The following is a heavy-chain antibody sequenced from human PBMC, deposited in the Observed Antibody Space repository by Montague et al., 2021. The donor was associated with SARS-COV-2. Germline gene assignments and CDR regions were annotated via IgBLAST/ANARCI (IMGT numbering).Heavy chain of an antibody. CDR1: GFTFSNYG. D-gene: IGHD3-22*01. CDR2: ITGSGGST. V-gene: IGHV3-23*01. Sequence: SLRLSCAASGFTFSNYGMSWVRQAPGKGLEWVSGITGSGGSTYYADSVKGRFTISRDNSKNTLYLQMNSLRAEDTAVYYCAKGYYYDTSGYLHPFDYWGQGTPVTLSS. J-gene: IGHJ4*03. CDR3: AKGYYYDTSGYLHPFDY.